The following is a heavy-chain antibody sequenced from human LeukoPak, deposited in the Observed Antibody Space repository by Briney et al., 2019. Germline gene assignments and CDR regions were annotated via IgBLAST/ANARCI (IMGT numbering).Heavy chain of an antibody. CDR2: IIPIFGTT. V-gene: IGHV1-69*01. D-gene: IGHD1-26*01. CDR3: VKGDGELLLRSAFDI. CDR1: GGTFSSYA. J-gene: IGHJ3*02. Sequence: SVKVSCKASGGTFSSYAISWVRQAPGQGLEWMGGIIPIFGTTNYAQDFQGRATITADESTSTAHMELSSLRSEDTAVYYCVKGDGELLLRSAFDIWGQGTMVTVSS.